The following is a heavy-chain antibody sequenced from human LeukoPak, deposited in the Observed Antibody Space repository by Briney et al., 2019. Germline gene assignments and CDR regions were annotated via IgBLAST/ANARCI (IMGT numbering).Heavy chain of an antibody. Sequence: SETLSLTCTVSGGSISSYYWSWIRQPPGKGLEWIGYIYYSGSTNYNPSLKSRVTISVDTSKNQFSLKLSSVTAADTAVYYCAKSDGSGSYFDYWGQGTLVTVS. D-gene: IGHD3-10*01. CDR1: GGSISSYY. J-gene: IGHJ4*02. CDR3: AKSDGSGSYFDY. CDR2: IYYSGST. V-gene: IGHV4-59*01.